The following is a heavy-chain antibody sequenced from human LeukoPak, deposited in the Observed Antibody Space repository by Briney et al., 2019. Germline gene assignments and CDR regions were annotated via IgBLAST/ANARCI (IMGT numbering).Heavy chain of an antibody. Sequence: GGAFRLSCAASGFSFTTYAMGWGRPAPGKGLGWVSTVVRSGDGAYYADSVKGRFAISRDNSKETVYLQMNGLRGEDTAVYYCAREFPLEQALPAFDIWGQGTMVTVS. V-gene: IGHV3-23*01. J-gene: IGHJ3*02. D-gene: IGHD1/OR15-1a*01. CDR2: VVRSGDGA. CDR1: GFSFTTYA. CDR3: AREFPLEQALPAFDI.